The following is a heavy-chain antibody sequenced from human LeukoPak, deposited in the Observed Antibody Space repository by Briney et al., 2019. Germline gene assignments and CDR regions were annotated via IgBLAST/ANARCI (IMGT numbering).Heavy chain of an antibody. D-gene: IGHD4-17*01. Sequence: GGSLRLSCAASGFTVSSNYMSWVRQAPGKGLEWVSVIYSGGSTYYADSVKGRFTISRDNSKNTLYLQMNSLRAEDTAVYYCARHGDYQDYFDYWGQGTLVTVSS. CDR3: ARHGDYQDYFDY. CDR2: IYSGGST. J-gene: IGHJ4*02. V-gene: IGHV3-66*04. CDR1: GFTVSSNY.